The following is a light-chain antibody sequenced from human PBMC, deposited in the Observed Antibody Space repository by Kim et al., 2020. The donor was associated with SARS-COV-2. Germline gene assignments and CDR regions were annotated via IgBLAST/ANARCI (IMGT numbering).Light chain of an antibody. CDR3: QTYDNSLGGYV. V-gene: IGLV1-40*01. CDR1: SSYIWTDQD. J-gene: IGLJ1*01. CDR2: GND. Sequence: QRVPNSCTGSSSYIWTDQDVNWYRKVPRTAPELLIYGNDNRPSGFPDRFSGSKSGTSASLAITGLRTNDEADYFCQTYDNSLGGYVFGSGTKVTVL.